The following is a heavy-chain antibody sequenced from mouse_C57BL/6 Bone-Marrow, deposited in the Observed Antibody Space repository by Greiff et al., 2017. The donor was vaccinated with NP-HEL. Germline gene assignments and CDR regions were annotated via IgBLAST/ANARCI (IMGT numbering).Heavy chain of an antibody. CDR3: ARGGNYPFYYAMDY. CDR2: IDPSDSET. V-gene: IGHV1-52*01. Sequence: QVHVKQPGAELVRPGSSVKLSCKASGYTFTSYWMHWVKQRPIQGLEWIGNIDPSDSETHYNQKFKDKATLTVDKSSSTAYMQLSSLTSEDSAVYYCARGGNYPFYYAMDYWGQGTSVTVSS. CDR1: GYTFTSYW. D-gene: IGHD2-1*01. J-gene: IGHJ4*01.